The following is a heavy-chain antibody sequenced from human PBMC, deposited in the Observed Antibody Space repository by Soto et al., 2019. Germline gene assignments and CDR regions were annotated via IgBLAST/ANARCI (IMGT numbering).Heavy chain of an antibody. Sequence: ASVKISCKASGFSFTGYYIHWLRQAPGQGLEWMGWINAHSGGTEYAQKFQGRVTLTRDTSIATAYLTLTSLTSDDTALYYCAKDLTRQLAYWLDPWGQGTQVTVS. J-gene: IGHJ5*02. CDR1: GFSFTGYY. CDR3: AKDLTRQLAYWLDP. V-gene: IGHV1-2*02. D-gene: IGHD6-6*01. CDR2: INAHSGGT.